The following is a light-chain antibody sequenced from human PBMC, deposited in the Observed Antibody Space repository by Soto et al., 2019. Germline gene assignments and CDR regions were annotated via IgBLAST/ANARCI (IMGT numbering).Light chain of an antibody. CDR3: QHSDSSPWT. CDR1: QSISDR. Sequence: DIQMTQSPSTMSASIGDRVTITCRATQSISDRLAWYRQKPGKAPTLLIYRASTLESGVSSRFSGSGSGTDFTLTISSLQPDDYATYYCQHSDSSPWTFGQGTKVEVK. V-gene: IGKV1-5*03. J-gene: IGKJ1*01. CDR2: RAS.